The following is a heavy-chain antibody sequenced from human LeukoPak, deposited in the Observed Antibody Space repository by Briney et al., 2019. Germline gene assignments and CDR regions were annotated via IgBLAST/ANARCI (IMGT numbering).Heavy chain of an antibody. CDR3: AIAIMGATSPNDAFDI. V-gene: IGHV1-24*01. CDR1: GYTHTELS. Sequence: ASVKVSCKVSGYTHTELSIHWVRQAPGKGFEWMGGFDAEDGETIYAQEVQGRVNMTEDTSTDTDYMELSSMRSEDTAMYYCAIAIMGATSPNDAFDICDQGTIDTVSS. CDR2: FDAEDGET. D-gene: IGHD1-26*01. J-gene: IGHJ3*02.